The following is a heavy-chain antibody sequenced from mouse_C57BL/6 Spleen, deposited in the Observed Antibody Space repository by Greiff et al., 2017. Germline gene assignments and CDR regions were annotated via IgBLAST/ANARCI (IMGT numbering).Heavy chain of an antibody. Sequence: VQLQQSGPELVKPGASVKISCKASGYTFTDYYMNWVKQSHGKSLEWIGDINPNNGGTSYNQKFKGKATLTVDKSSSTAYMELLSLTSEDSAVYYCASLYYSNYVWYFDVWGTGTTVTVSS. CDR2: INPNNGGT. CDR3: ASLYYSNYVWYFDV. V-gene: IGHV1-26*01. D-gene: IGHD2-5*01. CDR1: GYTFTDYY. J-gene: IGHJ1*03.